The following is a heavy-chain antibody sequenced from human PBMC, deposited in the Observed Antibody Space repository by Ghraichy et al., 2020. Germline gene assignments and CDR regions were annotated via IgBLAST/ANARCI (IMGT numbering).Heavy chain of an antibody. CDR3: ARTAHLEYSSVHNNWFDP. V-gene: IGHV1-69*05. D-gene: IGHD6-6*01. J-gene: IGHJ5*02. CDR2: IIPIFGTA. Sequence: SVKVSCKASGGTFSSYAISWVRQAPGQGLEWMGGIIPIFGTANYAQKFQGRVTITTDESTSTAYMELSSLRSEDTAVYYCARTAHLEYSSVHNNWFDPWGQGTLVTVSS. CDR1: GGTFSSYA.